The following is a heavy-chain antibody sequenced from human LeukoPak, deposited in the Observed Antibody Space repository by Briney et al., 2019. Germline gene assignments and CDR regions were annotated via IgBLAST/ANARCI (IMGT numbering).Heavy chain of an antibody. CDR3: ARDFGGSTRD. V-gene: IGHV3-11*06. J-gene: IGHJ4*02. D-gene: IGHD4-23*01. Sequence: PGGSLRLSCAASGFTFSDYYMSWIRQAPGKGLEWVSYISSSSSYTNYADSVKGRFTISRDNAKNSLYPQMNSLRAEDTAVYYCARDFGGSTRDWGQGTLVTVSS. CDR1: GFTFSDYY. CDR2: ISSSSSYT.